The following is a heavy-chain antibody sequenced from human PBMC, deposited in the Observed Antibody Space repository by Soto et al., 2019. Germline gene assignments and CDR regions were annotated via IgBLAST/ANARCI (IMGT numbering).Heavy chain of an antibody. Sequence: EVQLLESGGGLVQPGGSLRLSCAASGFTFSSYAMSWVRQAPGKGLELVSAISGSGGSTYYADSVKGRFTISRDNSKNTLYLQINSLRAEDTAVYYCAKDPSVVAAHSGCLDRGGQGTLVTVSS. CDR1: GFTFSSYA. V-gene: IGHV3-23*01. CDR3: AKDPSVVAAHSGCLDR. D-gene: IGHD2-15*01. J-gene: IGHJ5*02. CDR2: ISGSGGST.